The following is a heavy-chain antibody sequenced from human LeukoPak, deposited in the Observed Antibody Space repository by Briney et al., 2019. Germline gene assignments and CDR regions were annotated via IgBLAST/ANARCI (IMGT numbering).Heavy chain of an antibody. CDR2: ISYDGSNK. D-gene: IGHD1-26*01. Sequence: GGSLRLSCAASGFTFSSYGMHWVRQAPGKGLEWVAVISYDGSNKYYADSVKGRFTISRDNSKNTLYLQMNSLRAEDTAVYYCARRSIEGEGMDVWGQGTTVTVSS. CDR1: GFTFSSYG. V-gene: IGHV3-30*03. CDR3: ARRSIEGEGMDV. J-gene: IGHJ6*02.